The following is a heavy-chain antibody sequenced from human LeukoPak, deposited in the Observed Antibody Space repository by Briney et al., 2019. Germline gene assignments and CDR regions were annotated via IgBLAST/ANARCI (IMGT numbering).Heavy chain of an antibody. Sequence: ASVKVSCKASGYTFTGYYMHWVRQAPGQGLEWMRWINPNSGGTNYAQKFQGRVTMTRDTSISTAYMELSRLRSDDTAVYYCARVSPYSSSWYWEDYWGQGTLVTVSS. CDR3: ARVSPYSSSWYWEDY. V-gene: IGHV1-2*02. J-gene: IGHJ4*02. CDR2: INPNSGGT. CDR1: GYTFTGYY. D-gene: IGHD6-13*01.